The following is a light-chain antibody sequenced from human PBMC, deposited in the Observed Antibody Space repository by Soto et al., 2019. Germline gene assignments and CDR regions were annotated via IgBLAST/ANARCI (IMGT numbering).Light chain of an antibody. CDR3: ATWDDDLSAAV. CDR1: SSNIEGNT. J-gene: IGLJ7*01. Sequence: QSVLTQPPSLSGTPGQSVTISCSGSSSNIEGNTVHWYQHLPGTAPKLLIYIDHNRPSGIPDRFSCSKSGTSASLAISGLQSEDEADYYCATWDDDLSAAVFGGGTQLTVL. CDR2: IDH. V-gene: IGLV1-44*01.